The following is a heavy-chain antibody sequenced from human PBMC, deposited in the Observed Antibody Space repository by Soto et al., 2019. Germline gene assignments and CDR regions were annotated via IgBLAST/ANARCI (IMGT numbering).Heavy chain of an antibody. CDR3: ARSEGDIVATINAFDI. J-gene: IGHJ3*02. D-gene: IGHD5-12*01. CDR1: GGSISSSNW. V-gene: IGHV4-4*02. CDR2: IYHSGST. Sequence: SETLSLTCAVSGGSISSSNWWSWVRQPPGKGLEWIGEIYHSGSTNYNPSLKSRVTISVDKSKNQFSLKLSSVTAADTAVYYCARSEGDIVATINAFDIWGQGTMVTVSS.